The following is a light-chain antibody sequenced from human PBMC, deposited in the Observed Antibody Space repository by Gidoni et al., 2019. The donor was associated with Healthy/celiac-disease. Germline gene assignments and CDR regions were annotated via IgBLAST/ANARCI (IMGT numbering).Light chain of an antibody. CDR2: RNN. J-gene: IGLJ3*02. CDR1: SSNIGSNY. CDR3: AAWDDSLSGHWV. V-gene: IGLV1-47*01. Sequence: TQPPSASGTPGQRVTISCSGSSSNIGSNYVYWYQQLPGTAPKLLIYRNNQRPSGVPDRFSGSKSGTSASLAISGLRSEDEADYYCAAWDDSLSGHWVFGGGTKLTVL.